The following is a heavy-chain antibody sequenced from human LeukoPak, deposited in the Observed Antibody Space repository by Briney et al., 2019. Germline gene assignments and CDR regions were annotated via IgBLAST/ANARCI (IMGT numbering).Heavy chain of an antibody. CDR3: ARQGYSGHSQGAADY. J-gene: IGHJ4*02. CDR1: GYTFTIYY. V-gene: IGHV1-46*01. CDR2: INPSGGST. D-gene: IGHD4-23*01. Sequence: ASVKVSFKASGYTFTIYYMHWVRQAPGQGLEWMGIINPSGGSTSYAQKFQGRVTMTRDMSTSTVYMELSSLRSEDTAVYYCARQGYSGHSQGAADYWGQGTLVTVSS.